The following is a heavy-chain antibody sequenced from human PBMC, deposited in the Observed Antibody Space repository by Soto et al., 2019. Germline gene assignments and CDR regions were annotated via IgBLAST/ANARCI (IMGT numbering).Heavy chain of an antibody. CDR2: TYYRSKWYN. Sequence: SQTLSLTCAISGDSVSSNSAAWNWIRQSPSRGLEWLGRTYYRSKWYNDYAVSVKSRMTINPDTSKNQFSLQLNSVTPEDTAVYYIPRGPWSIAGADYCYYGMVVWDQESTRTVFS. CDR3: PRGPWSIAGADYCYYGMVV. D-gene: IGHD6-19*01. J-gene: IGHJ6*02. V-gene: IGHV6-1*01. CDR1: GDSVSSNSAA.